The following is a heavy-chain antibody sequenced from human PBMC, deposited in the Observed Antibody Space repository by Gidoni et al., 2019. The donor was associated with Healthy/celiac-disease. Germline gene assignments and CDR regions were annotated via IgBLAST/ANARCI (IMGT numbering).Heavy chain of an antibody. CDR2: IWDDGSNK. Sequence: QVQLVESGGGVVQPGRSLRLSCPASGFTFSRHGMHWVRQAPGKGLEGVVVIWDDGSNKYYADSVKGRFTISRDNSKNTLYLQMNSLRAEDTAVYYCASGGVTGFTVTSRFDYWGQGTLVTVSS. D-gene: IGHD4-17*01. CDR3: ASGGVTGFTVTSRFDY. CDR1: GFTFSRHG. V-gene: IGHV3-33*01. J-gene: IGHJ4*02.